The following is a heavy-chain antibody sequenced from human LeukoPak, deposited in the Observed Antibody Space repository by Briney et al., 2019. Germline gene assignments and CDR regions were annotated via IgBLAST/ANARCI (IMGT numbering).Heavy chain of an antibody. J-gene: IGHJ3*02. V-gene: IGHV3-33*01. CDR1: GFTFSSYG. Sequence: PGGSLRLSCAASGFTFSSYGMHWVRQAPGKGREWVAVIWYDGSNKYYADSVKGRFTISRDNSKNTLYLQMNSLRAEDTAVYYCARDGAGYDYVWGSYEGDAFDIWGQGTMVTVSS. CDR2: IWYDGSNK. D-gene: IGHD3-16*01. CDR3: ARDGAGYDYVWGSYEGDAFDI.